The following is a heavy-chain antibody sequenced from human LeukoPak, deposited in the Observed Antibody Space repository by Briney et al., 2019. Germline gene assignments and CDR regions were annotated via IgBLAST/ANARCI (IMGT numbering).Heavy chain of an antibody. CDR1: GYTFIFYD. Sequence: ASVKVSCKTSGYTFIFYDINWVRQAPGQGLEWMGWMNCNTGTTGYAQKFQGRVTMTRSASISTAYMELSSLRSEDTAVYYCARSVRDGYIDYWGQGTLVTVSS. CDR2: MNCNTGTT. V-gene: IGHV1-8*01. CDR3: ARSVRDGYIDY. D-gene: IGHD5-24*01. J-gene: IGHJ4*02.